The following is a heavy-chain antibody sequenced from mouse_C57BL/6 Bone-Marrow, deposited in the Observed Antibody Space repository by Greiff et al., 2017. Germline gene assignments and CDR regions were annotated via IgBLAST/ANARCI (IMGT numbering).Heavy chain of an antibody. CDR1: GYTFTSYW. CDR3: ARRWLLNAMDY. J-gene: IGHJ4*01. V-gene: IGHV1-69*01. CDR2: IDPSDSYT. Sequence: QVQLQQPGAELVMPGASVKLSCKASGYTFTSYWMHWVKQRPGQGLEWIGEIDPSDSYTNYNQKFKGKSTLTVDKSSSTAYMQLSSLTSDDSAVYDCARRWLLNAMDYWGQGTSVTVSS. D-gene: IGHD2-3*01.